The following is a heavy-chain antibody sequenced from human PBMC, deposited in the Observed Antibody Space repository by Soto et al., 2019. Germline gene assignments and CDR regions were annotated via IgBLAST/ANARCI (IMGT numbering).Heavy chain of an antibody. CDR1: GGSIIGYY. CDR3: ARARYDSSGYYYFDY. CDR2: IYYSGST. D-gene: IGHD3-22*01. V-gene: IGHV4-59*01. Sequence: PSETLSLTCTVPGGSIIGYYWSCIPQPPGKGLEWIGYIYYSGSTIYNPSLKSRVTISVDTSKNQFSLKLSSVTAADTAVYYCARARYDSSGYYYFDYWGQGTLVTVSS. J-gene: IGHJ4*02.